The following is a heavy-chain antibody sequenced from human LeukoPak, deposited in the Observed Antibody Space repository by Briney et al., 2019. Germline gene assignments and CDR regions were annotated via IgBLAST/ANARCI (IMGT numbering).Heavy chain of an antibody. Sequence: GGSLRLSCAASGFTLSDYAMSWVRQAPGKGLEWVSTISGGGGSTYYPDSVKGRFTISRDNSKNTLYLQMNSLRPEDTAVYYCAKLHNLNCDYWGLGTLVTVSS. V-gene: IGHV3-23*01. D-gene: IGHD1-14*01. CDR2: ISGGGGST. CDR1: GFTLSDYA. J-gene: IGHJ4*02. CDR3: AKLHNLNCDY.